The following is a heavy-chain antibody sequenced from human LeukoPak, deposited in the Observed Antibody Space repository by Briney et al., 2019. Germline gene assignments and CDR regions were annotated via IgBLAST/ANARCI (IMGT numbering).Heavy chain of an antibody. CDR2: IYTSGST. V-gene: IGHV4-61*02. CDR3: ARDHTYYYDSSGYSSHFDY. CDR1: GGSISSGSYY. D-gene: IGHD3-22*01. Sequence: PSETLSLTCTVSGGSISSGSYYRSWIRQPAGKGLEWIGRIYTSGSTNYNPSLKSRVTISVDTSKNQFSLKLSSVTAADTAVYYCARDHTYYYDSSGYSSHFDYWGQGTLVTVSS. J-gene: IGHJ4*02.